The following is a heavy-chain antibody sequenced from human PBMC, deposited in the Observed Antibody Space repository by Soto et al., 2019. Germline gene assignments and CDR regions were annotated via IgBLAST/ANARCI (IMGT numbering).Heavy chain of an antibody. D-gene: IGHD3-3*01. CDR1: GFTFSSYA. V-gene: IGHV3-23*01. Sequence: GGSLRLSCAASGFTFSSYAMSWVRQAPGKGLEWVSAISGSGGSTYYADSVKGRFTISRDNSKNTLYLQMYSLRAEDTAVYYCAKDKTFPYYDFWSGPDALDIWGQGTMVTVSS. J-gene: IGHJ3*02. CDR3: AKDKTFPYYDFWSGPDALDI. CDR2: ISGSGGST.